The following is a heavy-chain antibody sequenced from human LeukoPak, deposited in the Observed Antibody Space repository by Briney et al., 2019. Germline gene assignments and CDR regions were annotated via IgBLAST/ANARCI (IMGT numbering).Heavy chain of an antibody. CDR2: IGTAGDT. CDR3: GREVGYCGGMDV. Sequence: GGSLRLSCAPSGFTFSIYDMHGVPQATGKGLEWLSAIGTAGDTYYPGSVKGRFTISRENAENSLYLHMNSLRAGDTAVYYCGREVGYCGGMDVWGQGKKVSVSS. D-gene: IGHD2-8*02. CDR1: GFTFSIYD. J-gene: IGHJ6*02. V-gene: IGHV3-13*01.